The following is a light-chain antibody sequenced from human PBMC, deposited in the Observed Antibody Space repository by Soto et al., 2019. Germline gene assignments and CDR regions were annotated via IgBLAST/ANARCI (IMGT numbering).Light chain of an antibody. Sequence: ENVMTQSPATLSVSPGERATLSCRARQSVNSNLAWYQHKPGQAPRLLIYGASTRATGVPARFSGSGSGTEFTLTISSLQSEDFAVYYCQQYTYWPLTFGQGTRLEIK. V-gene: IGKV3-15*01. CDR1: QSVNSN. CDR3: QQYTYWPLT. J-gene: IGKJ5*01. CDR2: GAS.